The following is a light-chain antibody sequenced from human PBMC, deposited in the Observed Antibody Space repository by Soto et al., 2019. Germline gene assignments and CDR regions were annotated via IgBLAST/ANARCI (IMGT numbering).Light chain of an antibody. Sequence: DVVMTQSPLSLPVTLGQPASISCRSSQSLVHSDGNTYLNWFQQRPGQSPRRLIYKVSNRDSGVPDRFSGSGSGTDFTLKISRVEAEDVGVYYCMQGINWPWTFGQRTKV. J-gene: IGKJ1*01. V-gene: IGKV2-30*02. CDR1: QSLVHSDGNTY. CDR3: MQGINWPWT. CDR2: KVS.